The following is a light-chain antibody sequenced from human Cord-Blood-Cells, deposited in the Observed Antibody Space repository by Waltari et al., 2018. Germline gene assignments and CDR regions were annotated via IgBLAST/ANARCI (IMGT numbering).Light chain of an antibody. CDR2: WAS. CDR1: QSVLYSSNNKNY. J-gene: IGKJ2*03. Sequence: IVMTQSPDSLAVYLGERAPINCKSSQSVLYSSNNKNYLAWYQQKPGQPPKLLIYWASTRESGVPDRFSGSGSGTDFTLTISSLQAEDVAVYYCQQYYSTPYSFGQGTKLEIK. CDR3: QQYYSTPYS. V-gene: IGKV4-1*01.